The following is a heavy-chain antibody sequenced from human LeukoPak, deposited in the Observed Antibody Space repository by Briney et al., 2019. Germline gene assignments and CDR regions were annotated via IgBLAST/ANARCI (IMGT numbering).Heavy chain of an antibody. CDR3: AKGPETYYDFSNPLMDV. J-gene: IGHJ6*02. CDR2: ISYDGSNK. Sequence: PGGSLRLSCAASGFTFSIYWMHWVRQAPGKGLEWVAVISYDGSNKYYADSVKGRFTISRDNSKNTLYLQMNSLRAEDTAVYYCAKGPETYYDFSNPLMDVWGQGTTVTVSS. CDR1: GFTFSIYW. V-gene: IGHV3-30*18. D-gene: IGHD3-3*01.